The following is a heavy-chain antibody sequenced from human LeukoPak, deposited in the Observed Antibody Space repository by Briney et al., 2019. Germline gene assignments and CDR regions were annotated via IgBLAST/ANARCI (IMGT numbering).Heavy chain of an antibody. Sequence: GGSLRLSCAASGFTFSGYSMNWVRQGPGKGLDSVSSLSSSSSYIYYADSVKGRFTISRDNAKSSLYLQMNSLRAEDTAVYYCARYSTTVTSYFDSWGQGTLVTVSS. D-gene: IGHD4-17*01. J-gene: IGHJ4*02. CDR1: GFTFSGYS. CDR3: ARYSTTVTSYFDS. V-gene: IGHV3-21*01. CDR2: LSSSSSYI.